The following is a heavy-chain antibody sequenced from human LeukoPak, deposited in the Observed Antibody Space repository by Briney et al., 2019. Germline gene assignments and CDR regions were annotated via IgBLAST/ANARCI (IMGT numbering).Heavy chain of an antibody. D-gene: IGHD3-9*01. CDR3: ARGDILTDYSFDP. CDR2: IGTTGDT. J-gene: IGHJ5*02. V-gene: IGHV3-13*04. Sequence: GGSLRLSCAASGFTFSNYDMHWVRQATGKGLEWVSGIGTTGDTYYPASVKGRFTISRENAKNSLYLQMNSLGAGDTAVYYCARGDILTDYSFDPWGQGTLVIVSS. CDR1: GFTFSNYD.